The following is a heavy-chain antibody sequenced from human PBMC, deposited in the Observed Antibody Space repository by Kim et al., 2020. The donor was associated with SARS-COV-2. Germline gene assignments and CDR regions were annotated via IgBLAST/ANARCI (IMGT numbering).Heavy chain of an antibody. J-gene: IGHJ4*02. Sequence: CNGTTNYARKVQGRVTMTTDTSTSTAYMELRSLRSDDTAIYYCARDPFDYWGQGTLVTVSS. CDR2: CNGTT. V-gene: IGHV1-18*01. CDR3: ARDPFDY.